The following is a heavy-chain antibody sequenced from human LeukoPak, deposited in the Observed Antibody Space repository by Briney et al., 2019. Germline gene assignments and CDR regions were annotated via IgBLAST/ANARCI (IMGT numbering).Heavy chain of an antibody. V-gene: IGHV1-46*01. J-gene: IGHJ4*02. CDR3: ARESPLLYYFDY. Sequence: ASVKVSCKASGYTFTTYFMHWVRQAPGQGLEWMGIINPSDGGTTYAQKFQGRVTLTRDMSTSTVHMELSGLRSEDTAVYYCARESPLLYYFDYWGQGTLVTVSS. CDR1: GYTFTTYF. CDR2: INPSDGGT.